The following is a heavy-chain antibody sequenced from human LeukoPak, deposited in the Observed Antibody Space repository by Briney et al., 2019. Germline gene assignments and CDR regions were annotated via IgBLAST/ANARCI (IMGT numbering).Heavy chain of an antibody. CDR1: GGSISSDY. CDR3: ARKAVAGPYFDY. Sequence: SETLSLTCTVSGGSISSDYWSWIRQPPGKGLEWIGYIYYSGRTYYDPSLKSRITISVDTSKNQFSLKLSSVTAADTAVYYCARKAVAGPYFDYWGQGTLVTVSS. CDR2: IYYSGRT. V-gene: IGHV4-59*01. D-gene: IGHD6-19*01. J-gene: IGHJ4*02.